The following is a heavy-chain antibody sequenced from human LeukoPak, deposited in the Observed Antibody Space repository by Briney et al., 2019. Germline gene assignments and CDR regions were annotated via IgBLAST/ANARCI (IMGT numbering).Heavy chain of an antibody. CDR1: GGSISSYY. CDR3: ARDPVVVTPHAFDI. D-gene: IGHD4-23*01. Sequence: SETLSLTCTVSGGSISSYYWSWIRQPAGKGLEWIGRIYTSGSTNYNRSLKSRVTMSVDTSKNQFSLKLSSVTAADTAVYYCARDPVVVTPHAFDIWGQGTMVTVSS. CDR2: IYTSGST. J-gene: IGHJ3*02. V-gene: IGHV4-4*07.